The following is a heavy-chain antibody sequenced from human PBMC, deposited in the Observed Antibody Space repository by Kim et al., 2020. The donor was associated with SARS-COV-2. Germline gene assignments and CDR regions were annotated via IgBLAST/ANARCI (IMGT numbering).Heavy chain of an antibody. V-gene: IGHV4-34*01. CDR3: ARCRQDTAMGTRTFDY. D-gene: IGHD5-18*01. CDR1: GGSFSGYY. Sequence: SETLSLTCAVYGGSFSGYYWSWIRQPPGKGLEWIGEINHSGSTNYNPSLKSRVTISVDTSKNQFSLKLSSVTAADTAVYYCARCRQDTAMGTRTFDYWG. J-gene: IGHJ4*01. CDR2: INHSGST.